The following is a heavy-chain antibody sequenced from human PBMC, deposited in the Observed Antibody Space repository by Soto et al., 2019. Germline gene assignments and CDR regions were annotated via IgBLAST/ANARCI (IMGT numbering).Heavy chain of an antibody. CDR1: GYKFSSYW. CDR3: ARPLSPYYYYYGMDV. V-gene: IGHV5-51*01. J-gene: IGHJ6*02. Sequence: GASLKISCKASGYKFSSYWIAWLRQVPGKGLEWMGVIYPAASDARYSPSFQGQVTISVDNSISTAYLQWSSLKASDTAMYYCARPLSPYYYYYGMDVWGQGTTVTVS. CDR2: IYPAASDA.